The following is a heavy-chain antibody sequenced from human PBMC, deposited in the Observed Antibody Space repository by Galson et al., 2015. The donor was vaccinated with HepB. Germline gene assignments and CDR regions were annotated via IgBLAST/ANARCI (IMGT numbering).Heavy chain of an antibody. CDR2: ISVYNGNT. Sequence: VKVSCKASGYTFTSYGISWVRQAPGQGLEWVGRISVYNGNTNYAQKLQGRVTMTTDTSTSTAYMELRSLRYDDTAVYYCARTGLSSGWYEDYWGQGTLVTVSS. D-gene: IGHD6-19*01. CDR1: GYTFTSYG. V-gene: IGHV1-18*04. J-gene: IGHJ4*02. CDR3: ARTGLSSGWYEDY.